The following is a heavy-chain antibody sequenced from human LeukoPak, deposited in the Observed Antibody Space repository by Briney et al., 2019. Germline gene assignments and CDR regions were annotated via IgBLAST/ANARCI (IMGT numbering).Heavy chain of an antibody. J-gene: IGHJ2*01. CDR2: IYTSGST. D-gene: IGHD2-2*01. V-gene: IGHV4-61*02. CDR3: ARQFPYCSSTSCWYFDL. Sequence: SSETLSLTCTVSGGSFSSGSYYWSWIRQPAGKGLEWIGRIYTSGSTNYNPSLKSRVTISVDTSKNQSSLKLSFVTAADTAVYYCARQFPYCSSTSCWYFDLWXXGTXVXXSS. CDR1: GGSFSSGSYY.